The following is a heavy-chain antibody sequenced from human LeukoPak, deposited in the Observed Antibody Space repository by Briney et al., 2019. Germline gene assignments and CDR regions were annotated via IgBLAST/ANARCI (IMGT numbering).Heavy chain of an antibody. J-gene: IGHJ4*02. CDR2: INHSGST. Sequence: SETLSLTCAVYGGSFSGYYWSWIRQPPGKGLEWIGGINHSGSTNYNPSLKSRVTISVDTSKNQFSLKLSSVTAADTAVYYCARAPSRPRSRQFDYWGQGTLVTVSS. CDR3: ARAPSRPRSRQFDY. CDR1: GGSFSGYY. D-gene: IGHD1-14*01. V-gene: IGHV4-34*01.